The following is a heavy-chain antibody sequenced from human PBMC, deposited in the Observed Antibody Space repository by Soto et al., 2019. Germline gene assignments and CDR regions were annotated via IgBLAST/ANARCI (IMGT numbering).Heavy chain of an antibody. Sequence: QVQLQQWGAGLLKPSETLSLTCAVYGGSFSGYYWSWIRQPPGKGLEWIGEINHSGSTNYNPSLKSRVTISVDTSKNQFSLELSSVTAADTAVYYCARGGGKYRVTPVNVYYFDYWGQGTLVTVSS. V-gene: IGHV4-34*01. J-gene: IGHJ4*02. CDR3: ARGGGKYRVTPVNVYYFDY. CDR2: INHSGST. D-gene: IGHD3-16*02. CDR1: GGSFSGYY.